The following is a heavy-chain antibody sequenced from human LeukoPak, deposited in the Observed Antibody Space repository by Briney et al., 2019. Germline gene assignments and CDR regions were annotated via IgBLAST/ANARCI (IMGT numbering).Heavy chain of an antibody. D-gene: IGHD3-22*01. Sequence: GRSLRLSCAASGFTFADYAMHWVRQAPGKGLEWVSGISWNSGSIGYADSVKGRFTISRDNAKNSLYLQMNSLRAEDTALYYCAKANYYDSSGYYFDYWGQGTLVTVSS. CDR2: ISWNSGSI. CDR1: GFTFADYA. V-gene: IGHV3-9*01. J-gene: IGHJ4*02. CDR3: AKANYYDSSGYYFDY.